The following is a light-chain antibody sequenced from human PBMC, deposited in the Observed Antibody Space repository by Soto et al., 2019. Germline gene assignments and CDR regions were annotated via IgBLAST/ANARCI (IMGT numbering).Light chain of an antibody. Sequence: EIVLTQSPATLSLSPGERVTLSCRASQSVSSYLAWYQQKPGQAPRLLIYDASNRATGIPARFSGSGSWTDFTLTISSLEPEDCAVYYCQQRSNWLWTFGQGTKVEIK. CDR1: QSVSSY. J-gene: IGKJ1*01. CDR3: QQRSNWLWT. CDR2: DAS. V-gene: IGKV3-11*01.